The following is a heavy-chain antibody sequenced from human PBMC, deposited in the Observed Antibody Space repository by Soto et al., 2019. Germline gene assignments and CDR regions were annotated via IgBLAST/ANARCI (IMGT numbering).Heavy chain of an antibody. CDR2: INHSGST. CDR1: GGSFSGYY. V-gene: IGHV4-34*01. Sequence: SETLSLTCAVYGGSFSGYYWSWIRQPPGKGLEWIGEINHSGSTNYNPSLKSRVTISVDTSKNQFSLKLSSVTAADTAVYYCARASEYPGYYYYYMDVWGKGTTVTVSS. J-gene: IGHJ6*03. CDR3: ARASEYPGYYYYYMDV.